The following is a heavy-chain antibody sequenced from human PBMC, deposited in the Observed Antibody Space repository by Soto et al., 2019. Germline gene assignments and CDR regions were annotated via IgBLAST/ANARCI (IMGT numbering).Heavy chain of an antibody. Sequence: GASVKVSCKASGYTFNSFGISWVRQAPGQGPEWMGWISVYNGGTKYIQNFQGRLTLTTDTATSTAYMELRRLRSDDTAVYYCARVVEMATRYYFDYWGQGTLVTVSS. J-gene: IGHJ4*02. CDR1: GYTFNSFG. CDR3: ARVVEMATRYYFDY. CDR2: ISVYNGGT. D-gene: IGHD5-12*01. V-gene: IGHV1-18*01.